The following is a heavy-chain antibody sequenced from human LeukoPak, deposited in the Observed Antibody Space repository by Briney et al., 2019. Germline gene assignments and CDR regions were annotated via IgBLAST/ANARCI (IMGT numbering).Heavy chain of an antibody. CDR2: INPNSGGT. CDR1: GYTFTGYY. V-gene: IGHV1-2*04. CDR3: ATATGSSYYYGMDV. Sequence: ASVKVSCTASGYTFTGYYMHWVRQAPGQGLEWMGWINPNSGGTNYAQKFQGWVTMTRDTSISTAYMELSRLRSEDTAVYYCATATGSSYYYGMDVWGQGTTVTVSS. J-gene: IGHJ6*02. D-gene: IGHD6-6*01.